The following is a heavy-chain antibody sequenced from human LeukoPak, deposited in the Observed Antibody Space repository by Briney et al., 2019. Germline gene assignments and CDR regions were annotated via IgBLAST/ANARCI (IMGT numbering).Heavy chain of an antibody. CDR1: GGSFSGYY. J-gene: IGHJ4*02. D-gene: IGHD3-16*02. CDR2: IYYSGST. V-gene: IGHV4-30-4*01. CDR3: ARAYPLMITFGGVIDHFDY. Sequence: SETLSLTCAVYGGSFSGYYWSWIRQPPGKGLEWIGYIYYSGSTYYNPSLKSRVAISVDTSKNQFSLKLSSVTAADTAVYYCARAYPLMITFGGVIDHFDYWGQGTLVTVSS.